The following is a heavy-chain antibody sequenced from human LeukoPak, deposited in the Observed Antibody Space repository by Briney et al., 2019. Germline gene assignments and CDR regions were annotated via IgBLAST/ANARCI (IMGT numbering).Heavy chain of an antibody. CDR1: GGSISSYY. CDR3: AGQYSSSWFVI. D-gene: IGHD6-13*01. V-gene: IGHV4-59*08. Sequence: SETLSLTRTVSGGSISSYYWSWIRQPPGKGLEWIGYIYYSGSTNYNPSLKSRVTISVDTSKNQFSLKLSSVTAADTAVYYCAGQYSSSWFVIWGQGTMVTVSS. J-gene: IGHJ3*02. CDR2: IYYSGST.